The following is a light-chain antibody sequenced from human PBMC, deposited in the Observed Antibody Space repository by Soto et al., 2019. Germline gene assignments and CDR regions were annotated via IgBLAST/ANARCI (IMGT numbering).Light chain of an antibody. CDR2: GAS. Sequence: IPMTQSPSSLSASVGDRVTITCRASQVIGNYLAWYQQKPGKVPKLLIYGASTLQSGVPSRFSGSGSGTDFTLTISSLQPEDGATYYCQKYNSGLITFGQGTRLEIK. J-gene: IGKJ5*01. CDR3: QKYNSGLIT. V-gene: IGKV1-27*01. CDR1: QVIGNY.